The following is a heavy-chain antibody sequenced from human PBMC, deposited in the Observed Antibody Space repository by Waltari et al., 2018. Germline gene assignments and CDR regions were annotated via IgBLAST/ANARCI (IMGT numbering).Heavy chain of an antibody. CDR1: GFTFSSYW. Sequence: EVQLVESGGGLVQPGGSLRLSCAASGFTFSSYWMSWVRKAPGKGLEWVANIKQDGSEKYYVDSVKGRFTISRDNAKNSLYLQMNSLRAEDTAVYYCARVTPTKRSIAAAGIGYFDYWGQGTLVTVSS. V-gene: IGHV3-7*01. J-gene: IGHJ4*02. CDR2: IKQDGSEK. D-gene: IGHD6-13*01. CDR3: ARVTPTKRSIAAAGIGYFDY.